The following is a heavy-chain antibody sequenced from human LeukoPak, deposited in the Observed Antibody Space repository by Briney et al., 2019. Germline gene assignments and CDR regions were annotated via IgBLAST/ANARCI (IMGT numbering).Heavy chain of an antibody. V-gene: IGHV1-2*02. D-gene: IGHD3-10*01. Sequence: GASVKVSCKASGYTFTGYYMHWVRQAPGQGLEWMGWINPNSGGTNYAQKFQGGVTATRDTSISTAYMQLSRLRSDDTAVYYCARGDYGSGSYGPGWFDPWGQGTLVTVSS. J-gene: IGHJ5*02. CDR2: INPNSGGT. CDR1: GYTFTGYY. CDR3: ARGDYGSGSYGPGWFDP.